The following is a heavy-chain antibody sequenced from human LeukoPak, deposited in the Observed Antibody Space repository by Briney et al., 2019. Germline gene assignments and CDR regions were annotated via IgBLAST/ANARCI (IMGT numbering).Heavy chain of an antibody. CDR2: INPNSGNT. D-gene: IGHD6-19*01. J-gene: IGHJ4*02. V-gene: IGHV1-18*01. CDR1: GYTFTSYG. Sequence: ASVKVSCKASGYTFTSYGISWVRQAPGQGLEWMGWINPNSGNTNYAQKLQGRVTMTTDTSTSTAYMELRSLRSDDTAVYYCARFGSVAGSDYWGQGTLVTVSS. CDR3: ARFGSVAGSDY.